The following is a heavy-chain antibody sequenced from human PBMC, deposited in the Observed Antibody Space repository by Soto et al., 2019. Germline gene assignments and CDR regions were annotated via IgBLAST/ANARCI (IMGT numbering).Heavy chain of an antibody. CDR3: ARDGYCSGGSCPNWFDP. D-gene: IGHD2-15*01. Sequence: SVKVSCKASGGTFSSYAISWVRQAPGQGLEWMGGIIPIFGTANYAQKFQGRVTITADESTSTTYMELSSLRSEDTAVYYCARDGYCSGGSCPNWFDPWGQGTLVTVSS. CDR2: IIPIFGTA. V-gene: IGHV1-69*13. CDR1: GGTFSSYA. J-gene: IGHJ5*02.